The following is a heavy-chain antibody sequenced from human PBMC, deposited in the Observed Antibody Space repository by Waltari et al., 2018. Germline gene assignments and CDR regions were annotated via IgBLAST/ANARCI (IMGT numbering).Heavy chain of an antibody. CDR3: ERVGSIAEAVNYYYYGMDV. V-gene: IGHV1-18*01. D-gene: IGHD6-13*01. J-gene: IGHJ6*02. CDR1: GYTFTSYG. Sequence: QVQLVQSGAEVKKPGASVKVSCKASGYTFTSYGISWVRQAPGQGLEWMGWISAYNDNTNYAKKLKGRVTMNTDTITSTAYMEMRSLRSDDTAGYDCERVGSIAEAVNYYYYGMDVWGQGTTVTVSS. CDR2: ISAYNDNT.